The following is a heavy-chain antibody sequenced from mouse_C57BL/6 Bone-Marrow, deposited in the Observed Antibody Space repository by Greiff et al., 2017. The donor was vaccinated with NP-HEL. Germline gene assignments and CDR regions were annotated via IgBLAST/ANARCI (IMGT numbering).Heavy chain of an antibody. CDR2: IDPENGAN. Sequence: VQLQQSGAELVRPGASVKLSCTASGFNIKDDYMHWVKQRPEQGLAWIGWIDPENGANEYTSKIPGKATITADTSSNTASLQLSSLTSEDTAVYYCTPQMGPFAYWGQGTLVTVSA. J-gene: IGHJ3*01. V-gene: IGHV14-4*01. CDR3: TPQMGPFAY. CDR1: GFNIKDDY. D-gene: IGHD4-1*01.